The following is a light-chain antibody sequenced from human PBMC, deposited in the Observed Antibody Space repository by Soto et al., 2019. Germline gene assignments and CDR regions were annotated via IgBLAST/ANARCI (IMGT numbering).Light chain of an antibody. J-gene: IGKJ1*01. V-gene: IGKV3-20*01. CDR1: QSVSSI. CDR2: GAS. Sequence: EIVLTQSPGTLSLSPGERATLSCRASQSVSSILAWYQQKPGQAPRLLIFGASSRATGIPDRFSGRGSGTDFTLTISRLEPEDFAVYYCQQYSSLWTFGQGTKV. CDR3: QQYSSLWT.